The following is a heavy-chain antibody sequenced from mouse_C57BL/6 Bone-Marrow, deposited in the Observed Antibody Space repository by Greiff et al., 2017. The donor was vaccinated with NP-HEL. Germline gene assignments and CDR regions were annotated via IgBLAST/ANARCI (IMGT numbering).Heavy chain of an antibody. D-gene: IGHD3-2*02. V-gene: IGHV1-55*01. CDR2: IYPGSGST. CDR1: GYTFTSYW. CDR3: ATRQLRLRGAMDY. Sequence: QVQLQQPGAELVKPGASVKMSCKASGYTFTSYWITWVKQRPGQGLEWIGDIYPGSGSTNYNEKFKSKATLTVDTSSSTAYMQLSSLTSEDSAVYYCATRQLRLRGAMDYWGQGTSVTGSS. J-gene: IGHJ4*01.